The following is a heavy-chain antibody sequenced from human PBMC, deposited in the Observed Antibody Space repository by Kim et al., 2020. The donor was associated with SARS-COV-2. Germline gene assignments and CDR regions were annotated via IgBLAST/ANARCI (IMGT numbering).Heavy chain of an antibody. CDR2: IYYSGST. CDR1: GGSISSSSYY. J-gene: IGHJ4*02. Sequence: SETLSLTCTVSGGSISSSSYYWGWIRQPPGKGLEWIGSIYYSGSTYYNPSLKSRVTISVDTSKSQFSLKLSSVTAADTAVYYCARIASATTTIGAFDYWGQGTLVTVSS. CDR3: ARIASATTTIGAFDY. V-gene: IGHV4-39*07. D-gene: IGHD6-25*01.